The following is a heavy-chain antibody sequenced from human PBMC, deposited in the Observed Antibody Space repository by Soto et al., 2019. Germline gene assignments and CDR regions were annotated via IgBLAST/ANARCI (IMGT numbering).Heavy chain of an antibody. Sequence: SETLSLTCTVSGGSISSGGYYWSWIRQHPGKGLEWIGYIYYSGSTYYNPSLKSRVTISVDTSKNQFSLKLSSVTAADTAVYYCARGICGYDFYYYYYNMDVWGKGTTVTVSS. CDR3: ARGICGYDFYYYYYNMDV. J-gene: IGHJ6*03. CDR2: IYYSGST. D-gene: IGHD5-12*01. CDR1: GGSISSGGYY. V-gene: IGHV4-31*03.